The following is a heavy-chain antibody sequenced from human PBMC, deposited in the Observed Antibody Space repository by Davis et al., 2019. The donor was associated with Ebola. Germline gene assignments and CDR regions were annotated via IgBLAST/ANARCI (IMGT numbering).Heavy chain of an antibody. V-gene: IGHV3-7*03. CDR3: ATELTGNAFDV. J-gene: IGHJ3*01. CDR1: GFTFSSYW. CDR2: IKQDGSKK. Sequence: PGGSLRLSCAASGFTFSSYWMNWVRQGPGKGLEWVANIKQDGSKKNYVDSVKDRFTISRGSAKNSLFLQMNNLRADDTAVYYCATELTGNAFDVWGRGTMVTVSS. D-gene: IGHD3-9*01.